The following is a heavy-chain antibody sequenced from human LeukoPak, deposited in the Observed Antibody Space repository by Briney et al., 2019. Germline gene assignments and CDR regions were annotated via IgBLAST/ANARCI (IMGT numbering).Heavy chain of an antibody. J-gene: IGHJ4*02. Sequence: GGSLRLSCAASGFTFSSYDMHWVRQVTGEGLEWVSSIGTAGDAYFPGSVKGRFTISRENAKNSLYLQMNSLRAGDTAVYYCARGVRRPGSGSYSIRYFDYWGQGTLVAVSS. D-gene: IGHD3-10*01. CDR3: ARGVRRPGSGSYSIRYFDY. CDR2: IGTAGDA. CDR1: GFTFSSYD. V-gene: IGHV3-13*01.